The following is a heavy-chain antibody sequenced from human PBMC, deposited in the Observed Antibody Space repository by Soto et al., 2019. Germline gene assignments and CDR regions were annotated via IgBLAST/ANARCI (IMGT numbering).Heavy chain of an antibody. V-gene: IGHV1-18*04. CDR2: ISAYNGKT. Sequence: ASVPVPCMPSGYPFPSDGISWVRQAPGHGLEWMGWISAYNGKTNYAQKLQGRVTMTTATSTSTAYMELRRQRCDGTAVYYGARSRGSITFGGFRAYYFDYWGQGTLVTVSS. CDR3: ARSRGSITFGGFRAYYFDY. D-gene: IGHD3-16*01. CDR1: GYPFPSDG. J-gene: IGHJ4*02.